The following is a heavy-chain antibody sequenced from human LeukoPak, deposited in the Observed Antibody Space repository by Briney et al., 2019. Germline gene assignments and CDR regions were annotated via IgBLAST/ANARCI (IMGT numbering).Heavy chain of an antibody. Sequence: PGRSLRLSCAASGFTFSSYAMHCVPEAPGKGQEWGVGISYDGGTKSYTDSVKGRFTIARDNSKNTLYLQMNSLRAEDTAVYYCARDGVVTASYYFDYWGQGTLVTVSS. D-gene: IGHD2-21*02. J-gene: IGHJ4*02. CDR3: ARDGVVTASYYFDY. CDR2: ISYDGGTK. V-gene: IGHV3-30*04. CDR1: GFTFSSYA.